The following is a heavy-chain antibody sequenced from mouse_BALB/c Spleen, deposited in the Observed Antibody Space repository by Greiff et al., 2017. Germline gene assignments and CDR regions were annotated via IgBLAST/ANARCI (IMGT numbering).Heavy chain of an antibody. CDR3: ARVRLDYFDY. CDR1: GFSLTSYG. D-gene: IGHD1-2*01. Sequence: VNLVESGPGLVAPSQSLSITCTVSGFSLTSYGVHWVRQPPGKGLEWLGVIWAGGSTNYNSALMYRLSISKDNSKSQVFLKMNSLHTDDTAMYYCARVRLDYFDYWGQGTTLTVSS. V-gene: IGHV2-9*02. J-gene: IGHJ2*01. CDR2: IWAGGST.